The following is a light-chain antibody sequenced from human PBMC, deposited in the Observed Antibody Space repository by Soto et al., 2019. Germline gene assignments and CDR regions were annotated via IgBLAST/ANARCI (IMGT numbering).Light chain of an antibody. J-gene: IGKJ4*01. Sequence: EIVLTQSPATLSLSPGERATLSCRASQSVGNNLAWYQQKPGQAPGLLIYEASTRATGIPARFSGSGSGTDFTHAISSLEPEDFAVYYCQQHAHWPLTFGGGTKVDIK. CDR2: EAS. CDR3: QQHAHWPLT. CDR1: QSVGNN. V-gene: IGKV3-11*01.